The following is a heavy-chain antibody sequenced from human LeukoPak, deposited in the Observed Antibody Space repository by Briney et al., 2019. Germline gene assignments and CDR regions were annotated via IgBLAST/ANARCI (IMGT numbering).Heavy chain of an antibody. V-gene: IGHV3-23*01. D-gene: IGHD6-13*01. J-gene: IGHJ4*02. CDR1: GFTFSSFG. CDR2: ITGSGGIT. CDR3: AKDPRRYSRTGGYFDY. Sequence: AGGSLRLSCAASGFTFSSFGMTWVRQAPGKGLEWVSTITGSGGITYYADSVKGRFTISRANSKNTLYLQMNSLRAEDTAVYYCAKDPRRYSRTGGYFDYWGQGTLVTVSS.